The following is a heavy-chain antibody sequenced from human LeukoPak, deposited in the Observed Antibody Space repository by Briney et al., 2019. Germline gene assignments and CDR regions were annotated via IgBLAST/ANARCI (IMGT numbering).Heavy chain of an antibody. CDR1: GGSFSGYY. Sequence: PSETLSLTCAVYGGSFSGYYWSWIRQPPGKGLEWIGEINHSGSTNYNPSLKSRVTISVDTSKNQFSLKLSSVTAADTAVYYCASDHCSSTSCYWFYWGQGTLVTVSS. CDR2: INHSGST. J-gene: IGHJ4*02. V-gene: IGHV4-34*01. D-gene: IGHD2-2*01. CDR3: ASDHCSSTSCYWFY.